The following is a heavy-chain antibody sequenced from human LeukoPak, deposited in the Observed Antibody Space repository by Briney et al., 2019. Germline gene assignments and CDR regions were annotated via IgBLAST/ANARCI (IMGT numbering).Heavy chain of an antibody. CDR2: VYYCGST. CDR1: GYSISSSNW. J-gene: IGHJ6*02. CDR3: ARQDNYYYGMDV. V-gene: IGHV4-28*01. Sequence: SDGLSLTCAVSGYSISSSNWWGWIRQSPGKGLEWIGYVYYCGSTYYNPSLKSRVTMSVDTSKNQFSLKLSSVTAVDTAVYYCARQDNYYYGMDVWGQGTTVT.